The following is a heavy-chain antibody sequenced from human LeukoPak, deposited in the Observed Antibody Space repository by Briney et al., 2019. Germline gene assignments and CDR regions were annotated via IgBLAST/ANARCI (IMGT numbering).Heavy chain of an antibody. J-gene: IGHJ4*02. V-gene: IGHV3-48*01. CDR1: GFIFSGYS. CDR3: ARDWASYYDSSGYHAEDY. Sequence: GGSLRLSCAASGFIFSGYSMNWVRQAPGRGLEWVSYISSSSSNIYYADSVKDRFTISRDNAKNSLYLQMNSLRAEDTAVYYCARDWASYYDSSGYHAEDYWGQGTLVTVSS. D-gene: IGHD3-22*01. CDR2: ISSSSSNI.